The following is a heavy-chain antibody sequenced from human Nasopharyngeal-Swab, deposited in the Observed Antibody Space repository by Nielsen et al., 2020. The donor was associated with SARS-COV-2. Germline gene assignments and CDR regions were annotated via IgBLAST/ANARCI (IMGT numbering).Heavy chain of an antibody. CDR2: ISYDGSNK. CDR1: GFTFSSYA. J-gene: IGHJ4*02. CDR3: ARGNGGYATYFDY. V-gene: IGHV3-30*04. D-gene: IGHD5-12*01. Sequence: GASLKISCAASGFTFSSYAMHWVRQAPGKGLEWVAVISYDGSNKYYADSVKGRFTISRDNSKNTLYLQMNSLRAEDTAVYYCARGNGGYATYFDYWGQGTLVTVSS.